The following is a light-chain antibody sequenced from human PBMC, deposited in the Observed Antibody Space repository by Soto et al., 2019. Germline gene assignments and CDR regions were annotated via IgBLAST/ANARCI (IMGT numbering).Light chain of an antibody. CDR3: LHRMNWPLT. CDR2: GAS. CDR1: QSVSSSP. V-gene: IGKV3D-20*02. Sequence: EIVMTQSPASLSVSPGEGATLSCRASQSVSSSPLAWYQQKYGQAPRLLIFGASSRATDIPDRFSGSGSETDFTLTISSLEPEDFGVYYRLHRMNWPLTFGQGTHWRL. J-gene: IGKJ5*01.